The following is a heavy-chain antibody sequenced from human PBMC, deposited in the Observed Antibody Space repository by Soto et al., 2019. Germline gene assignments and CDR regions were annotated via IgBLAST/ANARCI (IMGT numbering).Heavy chain of an antibody. Sequence: QVRLQESGPGLLKPSETLSLTCTVSGGSINTFYWSWVRQPAGKGLEWIGRIFSSGSTSFNPSLESRVAMSVDTSKNHFSLNLSSVTAADMAVYYCARGGSYSAYNFAHGIQLWSFDFWGQGALVTVSS. J-gene: IGHJ4*02. CDR1: GGSINTFY. CDR3: ARGGSYSAYNFAHGIQLWSFDF. V-gene: IGHV4-4*07. D-gene: IGHD5-12*01. CDR2: IFSSGST.